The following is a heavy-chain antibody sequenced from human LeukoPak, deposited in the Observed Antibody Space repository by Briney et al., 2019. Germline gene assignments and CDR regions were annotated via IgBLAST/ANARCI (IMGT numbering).Heavy chain of an antibody. V-gene: IGHV4-59*01. CDR3: ASLDSSGSGAFDI. CDR1: GGSISSYY. J-gene: IGHJ3*02. D-gene: IGHD3-22*01. CDR2: IYYSGST. Sequence: SETLSLTCTVSGGSISSYYWSWIRQPPGKGLEWIGYIYYSGSTNYNPSLKSRVTISVDTSKNQFSLKLSSVTAADTAVYYCASLDSSGSGAFDIWGQGTVVTVSS.